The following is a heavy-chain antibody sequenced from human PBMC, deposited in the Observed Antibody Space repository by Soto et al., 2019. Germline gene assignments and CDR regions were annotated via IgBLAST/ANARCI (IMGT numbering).Heavy chain of an antibody. CDR3: ARVVAAAGTGFFLPGFFDY. CDR2: IYHSGST. Sequence: SETLSLTCAVSSGSISSSNWWSWVRQPPGKGLEWIGEIYHSGSTNYNPSLKSRVTISVDKSKNQFSLKLSSVTAADTAVYYCARVVAAAGTGFFLPGFFDYWGQGTLVTVSS. CDR1: SGSISSSNW. V-gene: IGHV4-4*02. J-gene: IGHJ4*02. D-gene: IGHD6-13*01.